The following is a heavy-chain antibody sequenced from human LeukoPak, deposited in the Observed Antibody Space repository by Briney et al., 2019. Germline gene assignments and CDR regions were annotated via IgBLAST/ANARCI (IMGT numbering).Heavy chain of an antibody. CDR1: GGTFSSYA. D-gene: IGHD3-3*01. V-gene: IGHV1-69*05. Sequence: GASVKVSCKASGGTFSSYAISWVRQAPGQGLEWMGGIIPIFGTANYAQKFQGRVTITTDESTSTAYMELSSLRSEDTAVYYCARTRPVGYYTLAPRGPYYMDVWGKGTTVTVSS. J-gene: IGHJ6*03. CDR3: ARTRPVGYYTLAPRGPYYMDV. CDR2: IIPIFGTA.